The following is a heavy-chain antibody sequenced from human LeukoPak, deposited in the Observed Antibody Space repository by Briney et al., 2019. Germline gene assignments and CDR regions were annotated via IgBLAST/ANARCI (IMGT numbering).Heavy chain of an antibody. J-gene: IGHJ6*04. CDR1: GYTFTGYY. V-gene: IGHV1-2*02. CDR3: ARSSGGYYYDSSGQLDV. D-gene: IGHD3-22*01. Sequence: ASVKVSCKASGYTFTGYYMHWVRQAPGQGLEWMGWINPNSGGTNYAQKFQGRVTMTRDTSISTAYMELSRLRSDDTAVYYCARSSGGYYYDSSGQLDVWGKGTTVTISS. CDR2: INPNSGGT.